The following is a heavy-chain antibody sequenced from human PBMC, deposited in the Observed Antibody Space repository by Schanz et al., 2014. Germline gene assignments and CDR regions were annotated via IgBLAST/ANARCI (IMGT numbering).Heavy chain of an antibody. D-gene: IGHD6-6*01. CDR1: GGTFRSYT. CDR3: ARGGAYRSPSPVFYFDY. V-gene: IGHV1-69*08. CDR2: ITPTLGKV. Sequence: QVQLVQSGAEVKKPGSSVKVSCKASGGTFRSYTVSWVRQAPGQGLEWMGRITPTLGKVDYAQEFQGRVTMTRDTSTSTLQMELSSLRSEDTAVYYCARGGAYRSPSPVFYFDYWGQGTLVTVSS. J-gene: IGHJ4*02.